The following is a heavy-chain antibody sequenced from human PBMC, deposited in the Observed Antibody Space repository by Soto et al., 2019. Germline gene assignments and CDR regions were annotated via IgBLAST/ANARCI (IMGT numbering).Heavy chain of an antibody. J-gene: IGHJ4*02. D-gene: IGHD6-13*01. CDR1: GGTFNSHA. V-gene: IGHV1-69*01. CDR3: AVGDLSSWYSNY. CDR2: IIPIFETA. Sequence: QVHLVQSGAEVKKPGSSVKVSCKASGGTFNSHAISWVRQAPGHGLEWRGGIIPIFETANYEQNFQGRVTITADESTNTAYLDLNSLTSEDTAIYYCAVGDLSSWYSNYWGQGTQVTVSS.